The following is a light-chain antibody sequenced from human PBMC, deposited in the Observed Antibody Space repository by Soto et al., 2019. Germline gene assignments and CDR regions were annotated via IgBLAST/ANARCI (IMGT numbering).Light chain of an antibody. J-gene: IGKJ4*01. CDR2: DAS. CDR1: QGISNY. CDR3: QQYDNLPT. V-gene: IGKV1-33*01. Sequence: DIQMTQSPSSLSASVGDRVTITCQASQGISNYLNWYQQKPGKAPKLLIYDASNLETGVPSRFSGGGAGTYFTFTISSLQHEDIATYYCQQYDNLPTFGGGTKVEIK.